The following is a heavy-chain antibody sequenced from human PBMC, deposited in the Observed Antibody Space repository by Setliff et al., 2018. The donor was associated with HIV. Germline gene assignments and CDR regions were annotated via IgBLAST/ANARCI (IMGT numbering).Heavy chain of an antibody. J-gene: IGHJ4*02. Sequence: PSETLSLTCAVYGGSFSDYYWTWIRQSPGKGLEWIGEINHRGSTNYNPSLKSRVTVSVDTSKNLFSLKLGSVTAADTAVYYCARESPSSSWFYFDFWGQGTLVTVSS. D-gene: IGHD6-13*01. V-gene: IGHV4-34*01. CDR2: INHRGST. CDR1: GGSFSDYY. CDR3: ARESPSSSWFYFDF.